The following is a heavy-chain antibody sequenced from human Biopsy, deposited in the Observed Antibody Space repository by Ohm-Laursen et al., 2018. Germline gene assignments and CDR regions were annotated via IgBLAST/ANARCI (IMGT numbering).Heavy chain of an antibody. D-gene: IGHD6-19*01. CDR1: GDSVSSGSFY. CDR2: IYDRGSTA. CDR3: ARGMRSSGWPYFDS. V-gene: IGHV4-61*01. J-gene: IGHJ4*02. Sequence: SETLSLTWIVSGDSVSSGSFYWTWIRQPPGQGLEYIGYIYDRGSTANYNPSLESRVTMSVDVPKNQFSLKLSSVTAADTAIYYCARGMRSSGWPYFDSWGQGTLVTVSS.